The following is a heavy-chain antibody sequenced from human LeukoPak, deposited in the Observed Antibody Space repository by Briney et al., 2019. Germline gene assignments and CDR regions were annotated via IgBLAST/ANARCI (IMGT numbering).Heavy chain of an antibody. Sequence: GGSLRLSCATSGFPFSRYTMNWVRQAPGKGLEWVSSIDYDSSHIYYAASVRGRFTISRDNARNPVYLQMNSLRVEDTAVYYCARDPLRYLRVGHYDYWGQGTLVAVSS. CDR1: GFPFSRYT. D-gene: IGHD3-9*01. CDR2: IDYDSSHI. CDR3: ARDPLRYLRVGHYDY. V-gene: IGHV3-21*01. J-gene: IGHJ4*02.